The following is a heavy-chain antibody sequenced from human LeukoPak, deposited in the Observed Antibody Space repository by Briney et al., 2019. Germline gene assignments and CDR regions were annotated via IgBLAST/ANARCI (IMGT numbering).Heavy chain of an antibody. Sequence: GGSLRLSCAASGFIFRTSGMNWVRQAPGKGLEWVSFISGSTYYINYADSVKGRFTISRDNAKNSLYLQLDSLSADDTAVYYCATGDCFDDWGQGTLVTVSS. CDR1: GFIFRTSG. V-gene: IGHV3-21*01. CDR3: ATGDCFDD. CDR2: ISGSTYYI. J-gene: IGHJ4*02.